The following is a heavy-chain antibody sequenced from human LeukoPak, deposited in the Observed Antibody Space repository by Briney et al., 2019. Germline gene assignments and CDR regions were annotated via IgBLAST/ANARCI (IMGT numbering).Heavy chain of an antibody. Sequence: PSETLSLTCTVSGGSIISSTYFWGWIRQPPGKGLEWIGTIYYSGSTYYSPSLKRRVTISVDTSKNQFSLKLSSVTAADTAVYYCARLGIAATVYAFDIWGQGTMVTVSS. J-gene: IGHJ3*02. D-gene: IGHD6-13*01. V-gene: IGHV4-39*01. CDR1: GGSIISSTYF. CDR2: IYYSGST. CDR3: ARLGIAATVYAFDI.